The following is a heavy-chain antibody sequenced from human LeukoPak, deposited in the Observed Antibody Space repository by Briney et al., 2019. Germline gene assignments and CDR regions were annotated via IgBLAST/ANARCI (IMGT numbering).Heavy chain of an antibody. J-gene: IGHJ4*02. CDR3: ARAVRRSPVDY. CDR2: IEVNGGDK. Sequence: GGSLRLSCAASGFSFSIDWVSWIRQTPGEGLEYVANIEVNGGDKYNVDSVKGRLTISRDNAKNSLYLPMTRLRAEDTAVYYCARAVRRSPVDYWGQGTLVTVSS. CDR1: GFSFSIDW. V-gene: IGHV3-7*01.